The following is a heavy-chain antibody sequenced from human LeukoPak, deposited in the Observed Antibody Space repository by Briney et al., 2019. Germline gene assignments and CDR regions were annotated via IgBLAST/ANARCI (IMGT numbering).Heavy chain of an antibody. CDR1: GYTFTGYY. Sequence: ASVKVSCTASGYTFTGYYMHWVRQAPGQGLVWMGWINPNSGGTNYAQKFQGRVTMTRDTSISTAYMELSRLRSDDTAVYYCARDFRLPRPGYYYGMDVWGQGTTVTVSS. CDR3: ARDFRLPRPGYYYGMDV. J-gene: IGHJ6*02. D-gene: IGHD6-6*01. V-gene: IGHV1-2*02. CDR2: INPNSGGT.